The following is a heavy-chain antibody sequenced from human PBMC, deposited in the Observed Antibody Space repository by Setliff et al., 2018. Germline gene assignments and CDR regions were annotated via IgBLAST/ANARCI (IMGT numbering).Heavy chain of an antibody. CDR2: IYSSGST. J-gene: IGHJ4*02. Sequence: SETLYLTCTVSGGSISSGDYYWSWIRQPPGKGLEWIGYIYSSGSTYYNPSLKSRVSISVDTSKNQFSLKLSSVTAADTAVYYCARESRYYYDNLGTLDYWGQGTLVTVSS. V-gene: IGHV4-30-4*08. D-gene: IGHD3-22*01. CDR3: ARESRYYYDNLGTLDY. CDR1: GGSISSGDYY.